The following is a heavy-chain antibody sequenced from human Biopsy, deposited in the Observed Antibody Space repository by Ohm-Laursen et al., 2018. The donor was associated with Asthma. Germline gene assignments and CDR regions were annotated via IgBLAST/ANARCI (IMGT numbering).Heavy chain of an antibody. CDR1: GGSISSFY. V-gene: IGHV4-59*01. CDR3: VRAVRNEQWLAPFDY. CDR2: VYWTGST. Sequence: GTLSLTWSVYGGSISSFYWSWIRQSPEKGLEWVGYVYWTGSTNYNPSLKSRITMSVDTSKNQMFLELTSVTAADTAIYYCVRAVRNEQWLAPFDYWGQGTLVTVSS. D-gene: IGHD6-19*01. J-gene: IGHJ4*02.